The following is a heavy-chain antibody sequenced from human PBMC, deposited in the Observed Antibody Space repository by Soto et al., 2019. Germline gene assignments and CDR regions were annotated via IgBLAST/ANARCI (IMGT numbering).Heavy chain of an antibody. D-gene: IGHD4-17*01. V-gene: IGHV1-69*12. Sequence: QVQLVQSGAEVKKPGSSVKVSCKASGGSLSNYGISWVRQAPGQGLEWMGGIIPVFGTANYAQKFKGRVTITADESTSIVYMDVTSLRSEDTAVYYGARGDANKIVVTTYYGMDVWGQGTTVTVSS. J-gene: IGHJ6*02. CDR2: IIPVFGTA. CDR3: ARGDANKIVVTTYYGMDV. CDR1: GGSLSNYG.